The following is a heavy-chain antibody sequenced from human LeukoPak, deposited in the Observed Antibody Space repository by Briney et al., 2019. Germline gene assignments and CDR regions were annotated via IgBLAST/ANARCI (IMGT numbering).Heavy chain of an antibody. J-gene: IGHJ3*02. Sequence: ASVKVSCKASGYTFTKSYIHWVRQAPGQRLEWMGLINPGGDNTDYAQNFQGRLTMTGDTSARTVYMELSSLRSEDTAVYYCARIRDGYNDAYDIWGQGTVVTVPS. CDR3: ARIRDGYNDAYDI. CDR1: GYTFTKSY. V-gene: IGHV1-46*01. D-gene: IGHD5-24*01. CDR2: INPGGDNT.